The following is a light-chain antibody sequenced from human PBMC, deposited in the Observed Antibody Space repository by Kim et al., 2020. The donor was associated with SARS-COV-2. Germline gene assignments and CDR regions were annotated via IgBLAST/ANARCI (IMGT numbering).Light chain of an antibody. CDR3: MQGTHWPLT. CDR1: QSLVNSDGNTY. J-gene: IGKJ4*01. V-gene: IGKV2-30*01. Sequence: PASISCRSCQSLVNSDGNTYLNWFQQRPGQSPRRLSYNVSNRDSGVPVRVSGCGSGTDFTLKISRVEAEDVGVYYCMQGTHWPLTFGGGTKVDIK. CDR2: NVS.